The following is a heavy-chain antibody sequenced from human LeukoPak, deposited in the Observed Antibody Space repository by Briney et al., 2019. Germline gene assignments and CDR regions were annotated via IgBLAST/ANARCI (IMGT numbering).Heavy chain of an antibody. Sequence: ASVKVSFKASGYTFTSYGISWVRQAPGQGRGWMGWISAYNGNTNYAQKLQGRVTMTTDTSTSTAYMELRSLRSDDTAVYYCARVLDILTGYSPFDYWGQGTLVTVSS. CDR2: ISAYNGNT. D-gene: IGHD3-9*01. CDR3: ARVLDILTGYSPFDY. CDR1: GYTFTSYG. J-gene: IGHJ4*02. V-gene: IGHV1-18*01.